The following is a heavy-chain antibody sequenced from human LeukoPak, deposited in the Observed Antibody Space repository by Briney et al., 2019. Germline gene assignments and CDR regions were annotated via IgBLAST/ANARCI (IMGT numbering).Heavy chain of an antibody. V-gene: IGHV4-59*01. D-gene: IGHD1-26*01. J-gene: IGHJ4*02. Sequence: PSETLSLTCTVSGGSISRNYWSWIRQSPGKGLEWIGYIYYTGSTDYNPSLKSRVSISVDTSKNQFSLKLSSVTAADTAMYYCARAAYSESLCYFDFWGQGTQVTVSS. CDR2: IYYTGST. CDR1: GGSISRNY. CDR3: ARAAYSESLCYFDF.